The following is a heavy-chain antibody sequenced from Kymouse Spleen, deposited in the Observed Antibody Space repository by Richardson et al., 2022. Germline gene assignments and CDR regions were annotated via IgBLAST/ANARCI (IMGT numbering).Heavy chain of an antibody. CDR2: IYYSGST. J-gene: IGHJ6*02. CDR1: GGSVSSGSYY. D-gene: IGHD6-19*01. CDR3: AREGAVTGYYYYYYGMDV. V-gene: IGHV4-61*01. Sequence: QVQLQESGPGLVKPSETLSLTCTVSGGSVSSGSYYWSWIRQPPGKGLEWIGYIYYSGSTNYNPSLKSRVTISVDTSKNQFSLKLSSVTAADTAVYYCAREGAVTGYYYYYYGMDVWGQGTTVTVSS.